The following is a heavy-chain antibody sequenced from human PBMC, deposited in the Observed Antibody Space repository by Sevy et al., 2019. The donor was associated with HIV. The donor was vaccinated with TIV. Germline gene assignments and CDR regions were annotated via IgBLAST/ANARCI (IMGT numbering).Heavy chain of an antibody. CDR3: ARDKLPPPMITMVRGALSYYFDY. Sequence: GGSLRLSCIASGFIYGDYAMSWVRQAPGKGLEWVGFIRRKAYGGTTQYAASVQGRFTISRDNSKNTLYLQMNSLRAEDTAMYYCARDKLPPPMITMVRGALSYYFDYWGQGTLVTVSS. J-gene: IGHJ4*02. D-gene: IGHD3-10*01. CDR1: GFIYGDYA. V-gene: IGHV3-49*04. CDR2: IRRKAYGGTT.